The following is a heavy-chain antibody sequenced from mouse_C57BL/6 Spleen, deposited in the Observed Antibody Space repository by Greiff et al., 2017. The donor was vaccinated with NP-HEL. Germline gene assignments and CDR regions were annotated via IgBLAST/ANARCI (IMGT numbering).Heavy chain of an antibody. CDR1: GYTFTSYW. CDR2: IYPYDSET. CDR3: ERGGQLRIRYCAMDD. Sequence: QVQLQQPGAELVRPGSSVKLSCKASGYTFTSYWMDWVKQRHGKGLEWIGNIYPYDSETHYNQKFKDKATLTVDKSSSTAYMQISSLTSEDSDVYYCERGGQLRIRYCAMDDWGQGTSVTVSS. V-gene: IGHV1-61*01. J-gene: IGHJ4*01. D-gene: IGHD3-2*02.